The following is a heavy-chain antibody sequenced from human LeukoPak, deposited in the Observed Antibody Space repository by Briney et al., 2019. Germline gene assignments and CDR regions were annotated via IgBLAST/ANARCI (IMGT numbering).Heavy chain of an antibody. D-gene: IGHD2-2*02. CDR3: ARERCSSTSCYIGPPDAFDI. CDR1: GGSISSGDSY. CDR2: IYYSGST. Sequence: PSQTLSLSCTVSGGSISSGDSYCSWIRQPPGNGLEWIGYIYYSGSTYYNPSLKSRVTISVDTSKNQFSLKLSTVTAADTAVYYCARERCSSTSCYIGPPDAFDIWGQGTMVTVSS. J-gene: IGHJ3*02. V-gene: IGHV4-30-4*08.